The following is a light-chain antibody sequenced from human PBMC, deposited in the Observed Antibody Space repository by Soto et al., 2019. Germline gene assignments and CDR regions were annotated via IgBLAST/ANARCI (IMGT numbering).Light chain of an antibody. V-gene: IGKV3-15*01. J-gene: IGKJ1*01. Sequence: EIVMTQSPVTLSVSPGGRATLSCRASQSISDTLAWYHQKPGQAPRLLIHGASTRAPGFPARFSGSGSGTDFTLTISSLQSEDFAVYYCQQYNNWPWTFGQGTKVDNK. CDR1: QSISDT. CDR2: GAS. CDR3: QQYNNWPWT.